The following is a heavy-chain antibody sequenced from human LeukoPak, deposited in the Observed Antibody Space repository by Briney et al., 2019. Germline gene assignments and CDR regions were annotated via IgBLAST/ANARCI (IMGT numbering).Heavy chain of an antibody. CDR1: GGSMSPYH. V-gene: IGHV4-59*12. J-gene: IGHJ6*02. D-gene: IGHD1-26*01. Sequence: SETLSLTCTVSGGSMSPYHWGWIRQPPGKGLEWTGYIYYSGSTNYNPSLNSRVTISVDTSKNQFSLKLSSVTAADTAVYYCARTSLGGSYRYYYGMDVWGQGTTVTVSS. CDR3: ARTSLGGSYRYYYGMDV. CDR2: IYYSGST.